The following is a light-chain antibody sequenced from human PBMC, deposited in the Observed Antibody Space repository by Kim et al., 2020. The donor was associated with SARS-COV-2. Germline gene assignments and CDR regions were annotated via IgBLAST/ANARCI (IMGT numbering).Light chain of an antibody. V-gene: IGLV3-19*01. J-gene: IGLJ2*01. CDR1: SLRSYY. CDR2: GKN. Sequence: SPELTQDPAVSVALGQTVRITSQGDSLRSYYTTWYQQKPGQAPIVVVYGKNNRPSGIPDRFSGSSSGNTSSLTITGTQAGDEADYYCNSRDNNDNVLFGGGTQLTVL. CDR3: NSRDNNDNVL.